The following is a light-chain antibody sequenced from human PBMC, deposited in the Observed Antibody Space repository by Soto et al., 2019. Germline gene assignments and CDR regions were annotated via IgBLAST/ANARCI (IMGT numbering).Light chain of an antibody. J-gene: IGKJ2*01. V-gene: IGKV1-17*03. CDR3: LQYNTCPYI. CDR1: QGISHY. CDR2: DAS. Sequence: DIQMTQSPSAMSASLGDRVTFTCRASQGISHYLAWFQQKPGEAPKRLIYDASTLQSGVPSRFSGSGSGTEFTLTISNLQPEDLATYYCLQYNTCPYIFGQGTKLEIQ.